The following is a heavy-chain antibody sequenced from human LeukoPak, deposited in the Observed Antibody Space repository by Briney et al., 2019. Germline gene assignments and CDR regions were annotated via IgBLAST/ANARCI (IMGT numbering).Heavy chain of an antibody. Sequence: SVKVSCKASGGTFSSYAISWVRQAPGQGLEWMGGIIPIFGTANYAQKFQGRVTITADKSTSTAYMELSSLRSDDTAVYYCARGVSGDYGDYWTDYWGQGTLVTVSS. CDR1: GGTFSSYA. CDR2: IIPIFGTA. CDR3: ARGVSGDYGDYWTDY. D-gene: IGHD4-17*01. J-gene: IGHJ4*02. V-gene: IGHV1-69*06.